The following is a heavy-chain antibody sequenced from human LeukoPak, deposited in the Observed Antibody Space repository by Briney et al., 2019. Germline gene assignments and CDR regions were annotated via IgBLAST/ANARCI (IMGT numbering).Heavy chain of an antibody. J-gene: IGHJ4*02. Sequence: QAGGSLRLSCAASGFTFSSYGMHWVRQAPGKGLEWVAVISYDGSNKYYADSVKGRFTISRDNSKNTLYLQMNSLRAEDTAVYYCAKDRVRVVVTACFDYWGQGTLVTVSS. CDR1: GFTFSSYG. CDR3: AKDRVRVVVTACFDY. CDR2: ISYDGSNK. V-gene: IGHV3-30*18. D-gene: IGHD2-21*02.